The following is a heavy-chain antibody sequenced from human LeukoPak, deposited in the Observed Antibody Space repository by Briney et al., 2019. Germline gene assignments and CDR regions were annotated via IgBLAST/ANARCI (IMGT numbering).Heavy chain of an antibody. D-gene: IGHD2-2*01. CDR1: GGSISSYY. V-gene: IGHV4-59*08. Sequence: PSETLSLTCTVSGGSISSYYWSWIRQPPGKGLEWIGYIYYSGSTNYNPSLKSRVTISVDTSKNQFSLKLSSVTAADTAVYYCARHKVEYCSSTSCPHPFDYWGQGTLVTVSS. J-gene: IGHJ4*02. CDR2: IYYSGST. CDR3: ARHKVEYCSSTSCPHPFDY.